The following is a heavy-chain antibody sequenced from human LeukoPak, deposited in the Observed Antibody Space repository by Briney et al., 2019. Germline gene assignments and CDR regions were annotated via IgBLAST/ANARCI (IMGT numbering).Heavy chain of an antibody. Sequence: GESLKISCKGSVYSCTSNWITWVRQMPGKGLEWMGIIYPGDSDTRYSPSFQGQVTISADKSISTTYLQWSSLKASDTAMYYCAKEGTTVVRRGYGMDVWGQGTSVTVSS. CDR3: AKEGTTVVRRGYGMDV. CDR1: VYSCTSNW. J-gene: IGHJ6*02. V-gene: IGHV5-51*01. CDR2: IYPGDSDT. D-gene: IGHD4-23*01.